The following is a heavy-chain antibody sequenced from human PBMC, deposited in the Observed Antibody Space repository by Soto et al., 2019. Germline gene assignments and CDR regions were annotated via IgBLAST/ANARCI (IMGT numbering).Heavy chain of an antibody. CDR3: ARSNAISGATPTQFEY. CDR2: ISAYNGNT. Sequence: QVQLVQSGAEVKKPGASVKVSCKASGYTFTSYGISWVRQAPGQGLEWMGWISAYNGNTNYAQKLQCRVTMTTDTSTSTAYMELRGLRSDDTAVYYCARSNAISGATPTQFEYWGQGTMVTVSS. V-gene: IGHV1-18*01. J-gene: IGHJ4*02. D-gene: IGHD1-26*01. CDR1: GYTFTSYG.